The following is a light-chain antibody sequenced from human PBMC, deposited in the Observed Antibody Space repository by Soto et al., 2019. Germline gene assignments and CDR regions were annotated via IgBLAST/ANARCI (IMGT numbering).Light chain of an antibody. Sequence: ELVMPPSTATLSVSPGERAPLSVRARQTVSTNYLAWYQQTPGQAPRLLIYGASSRAAGIPDRFIGSGSGTDFTLTISRLEPEDFAVYYCQQNGNSPQRTGGQGTKVDIK. CDR1: QTVSTNY. CDR3: QQNGNSPQRT. V-gene: IGKV3-20*01. CDR2: GAS. J-gene: IGKJ1*01.